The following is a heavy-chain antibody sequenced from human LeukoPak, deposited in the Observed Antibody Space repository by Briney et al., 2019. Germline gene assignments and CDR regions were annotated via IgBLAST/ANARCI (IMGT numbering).Heavy chain of an antibody. CDR3: ATTGTVSYSF. J-gene: IGHJ4*02. CDR2: IYPDDSDT. D-gene: IGHD1-26*01. Sequence: GESLKISCKGSGYSFTTYWIGWVRQMPGKGLEWMGIIYPDDSDTRYSPSFQCEVTITADKSISTAYLQWSSLKASDTAMYYCATTGTVSYSFWGQGTLVTVSS. CDR1: GYSFTTYW. V-gene: IGHV5-51*01.